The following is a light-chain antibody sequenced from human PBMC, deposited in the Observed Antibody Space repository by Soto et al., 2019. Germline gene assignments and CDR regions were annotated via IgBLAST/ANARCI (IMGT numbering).Light chain of an antibody. Sequence: EIVMTQSPATLSVSPGERATLSCSASQSVSSNLAWYQQKPGQAPRLLIYGASTRATGIPARFSGSGSGTEFTLTISSLQSEDFAVYYCQQYNTWLVTFGQGTKVEIK. V-gene: IGKV3-15*01. J-gene: IGKJ1*01. CDR2: GAS. CDR1: QSVSSN. CDR3: QQYNTWLVT.